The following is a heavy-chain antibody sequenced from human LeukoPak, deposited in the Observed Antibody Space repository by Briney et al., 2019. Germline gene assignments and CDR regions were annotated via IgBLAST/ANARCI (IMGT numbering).Heavy chain of an antibody. CDR3: ARDGELGSPADAFDI. CDR1: GYTFTSYA. Sequence: ASVKVSCKASGYTFTSYAMHWVRQAPGQRLEWMGWINAGNGNTKYSQKFQGRVTITRDTSASTAYMELSSLRSEDTAVYYCARDGELGSPADAFDIWGQGTMVTVSS. CDR2: INAGNGNT. J-gene: IGHJ3*02. V-gene: IGHV1-3*01. D-gene: IGHD1-26*01.